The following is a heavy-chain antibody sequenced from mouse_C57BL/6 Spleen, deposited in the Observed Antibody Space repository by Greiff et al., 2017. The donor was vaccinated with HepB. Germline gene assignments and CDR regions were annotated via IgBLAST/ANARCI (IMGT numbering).Heavy chain of an antibody. J-gene: IGHJ2*01. CDR3: ARTRDDQYYFDY. Sequence: QVQLKQSGPGLVAPSQSLSITCTVSGFSLTSYGVHWVRQPPGKGLEWLVVIWSDGSTTYNSALKSRLSISKDNSKSQVFLKMNSLQTDDTAMYYCARTRDDQYYFDYWGQGTTLTVSS. CDR2: IWSDGST. CDR1: GFSLTSYG. V-gene: IGHV2-6*03. D-gene: IGHD3-3*01.